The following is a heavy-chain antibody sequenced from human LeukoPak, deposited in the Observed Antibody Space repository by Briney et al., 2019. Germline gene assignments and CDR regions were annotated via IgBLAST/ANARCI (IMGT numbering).Heavy chain of an antibody. J-gene: IGHJ4*02. Sequence: GGSLSLSCAASGFTLSSYAMSWVRQAPGKGLEWVSVIYSGGSTYYADSVKGRFTISRDNSKNTLYLQMNSLRAEDTAVYYCARSGCSGGSCYFVYWGQGTLVTVSS. D-gene: IGHD2-15*01. CDR3: ARSGCSGGSCYFVY. V-gene: IGHV3-66*01. CDR2: IYSGGST. CDR1: GFTLSSYA.